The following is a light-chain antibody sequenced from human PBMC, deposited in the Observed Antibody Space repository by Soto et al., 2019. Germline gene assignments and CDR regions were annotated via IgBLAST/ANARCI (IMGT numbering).Light chain of an antibody. CDR3: QVWDSSSDHPVV. J-gene: IGLJ2*01. CDR1: HSGSKS. CDR2: VDR. Sequence: SYQLTQPPSVSVAPGQTARITCGGNHSGSKSVHWYQQKPGQAPVLVDYVDRDRPSGTPERFSGSNSGNTATLPISRVEAGDEADCYCQVWDSSSDHPVVFGGGTKLTVL. V-gene: IGLV3-21*02.